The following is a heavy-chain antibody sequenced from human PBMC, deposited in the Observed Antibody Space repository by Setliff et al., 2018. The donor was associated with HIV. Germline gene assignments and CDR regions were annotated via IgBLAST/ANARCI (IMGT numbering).Heavy chain of an antibody. CDR1: GFIFSSYE. D-gene: IGHD2-8*02. CDR3: ARLIHTGLLYFDF. CDR2: INSYGSST. J-gene: IGHJ4*02. V-gene: IGHV3-48*03. Sequence: LRLSCAASGFIFSSYEMNWVRQAPGKGLEWVSYINSYGSSTYYADSVKGRFTISRDNAKNSLYLQMNSLRAEDTAVYYCARLIHTGLLYFDFWGLGTLVTVSS.